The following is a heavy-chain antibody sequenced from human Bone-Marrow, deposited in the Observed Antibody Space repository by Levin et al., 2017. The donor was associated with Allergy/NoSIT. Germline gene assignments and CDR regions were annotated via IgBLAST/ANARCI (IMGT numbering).Heavy chain of an antibody. Sequence: GGSLRLSCAASGVTFSSYWMHWVRQVPGKGLMWVSRINSDGSRTNYADSVTGRFTISRDNAKNTLYLQMNSLRAEDTAMYYCARYNWNDAAFDYWGQGALVTVSS. CDR2: INSDGSRT. V-gene: IGHV3-74*01. J-gene: IGHJ4*02. CDR3: ARYNWNDAAFDY. CDR1: GVTFSSYW. D-gene: IGHD1-20*01.